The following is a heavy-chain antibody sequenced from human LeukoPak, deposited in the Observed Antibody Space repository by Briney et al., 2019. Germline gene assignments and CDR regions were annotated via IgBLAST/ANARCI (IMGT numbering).Heavy chain of an antibody. CDR1: GFIFSDYG. V-gene: IGHV3-30*02. Sequence: GGSLRLSCAASGFIFSDYGIHWVRQAPGKGLEWVAFITYDGKNKYYADSVQGRITISRDTSKNTVYLQMNSLRAEDTAVYYCARKQYSTSSSILGAFDIWGQGTMVTVSS. CDR3: ARKQYSTSSSILGAFDI. D-gene: IGHD6-6*01. CDR2: ITYDGKNK. J-gene: IGHJ3*02.